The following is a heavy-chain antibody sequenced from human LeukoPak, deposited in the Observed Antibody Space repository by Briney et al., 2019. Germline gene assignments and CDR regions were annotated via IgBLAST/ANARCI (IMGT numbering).Heavy chain of an antibody. J-gene: IGHJ6*02. CDR1: GFTVDSNY. CDR2: IYTGGNT. CDR3: ARDRGYRSSTSCYLSGMDV. V-gene: IGHV3-53*01. D-gene: IGHD2-2*01. Sequence: GGSLRLSCAASGFTVDSNYLSWVRQAPGKGLEWVSTIYTGGNTYYAASVKGRFTISRDFSKNTVFLHMNSLRAEDTAVYYCARDRGYRSSTSCYLSGMDVWGQGTTVTVSS.